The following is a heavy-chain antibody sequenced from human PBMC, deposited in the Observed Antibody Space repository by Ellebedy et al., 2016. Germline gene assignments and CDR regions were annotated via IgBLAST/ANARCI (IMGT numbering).Heavy chain of an antibody. CDR2: IIPITGIA. CDR1: GGTFNSYA. J-gene: IGHJ6*02. Sequence: ASVKVSCKASGGTFNSYAITWVRQAPGQGLEWVGRIIPITGIANYAQKSQGRVTITADKSTSTAYMELSSLRSEDSAVYYCATSYCKNGVCIYRQYGMDVWGQGTTVTVSS. CDR3: ATSYCKNGVCIYRQYGMDV. V-gene: IGHV1-69*04. D-gene: IGHD2-8*01.